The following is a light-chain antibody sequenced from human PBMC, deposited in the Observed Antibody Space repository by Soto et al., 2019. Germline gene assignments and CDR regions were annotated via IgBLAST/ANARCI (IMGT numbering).Light chain of an antibody. Sequence: ILMTQSPSTQSASVGDTVTVTCRARQSVSGWLAWYQQKPGEAPKLLIYDASALPRGVPSRFSGSGSGTKFTLTIASLQPDDFATYYCQQYETFSGTFGPGTKVDIK. CDR3: QQYETFSGT. J-gene: IGKJ1*01. CDR1: QSVSGW. CDR2: DAS. V-gene: IGKV1-5*01.